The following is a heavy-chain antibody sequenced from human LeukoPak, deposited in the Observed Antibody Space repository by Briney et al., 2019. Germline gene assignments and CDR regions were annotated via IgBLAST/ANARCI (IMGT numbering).Heavy chain of an antibody. V-gene: IGHV4-39*01. D-gene: IGHD6-13*01. Sequence: SETLSLTCTVSGGSISSSSYYWGWIRQPPGKGLEWIGSIYYSGTTYYNPSLKSRVTVSVDTSKNQFSLKLSSVTAADTAVYYCASYYDSSSWYSYLDYWGQGTLVTVSS. CDR1: GGSISSSSYY. CDR3: ASYYDSSSWYSYLDY. J-gene: IGHJ4*02. CDR2: IYYSGTT.